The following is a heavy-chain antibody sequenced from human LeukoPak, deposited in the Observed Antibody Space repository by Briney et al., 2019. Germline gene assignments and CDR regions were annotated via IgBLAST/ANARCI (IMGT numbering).Heavy chain of an antibody. Sequence: GGSLRLSXAASGFTFSNYAMSWVRQAPGRGLEWVSAISTSGGSTYYADSVKGRFTISRDNSKNTLHLQMNSLRAEDTAVYHCARQFGYCSDGSCYFDYWGQETLVTVSS. D-gene: IGHD2-15*01. CDR3: ARQFGYCSDGSCYFDY. CDR1: GFTFSNYA. CDR2: ISTSGGST. V-gene: IGHV3-23*01. J-gene: IGHJ4*02.